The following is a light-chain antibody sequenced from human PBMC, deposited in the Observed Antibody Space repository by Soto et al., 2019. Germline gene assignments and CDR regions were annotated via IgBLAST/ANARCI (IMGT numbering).Light chain of an antibody. V-gene: IGKV1-5*01. J-gene: IGKJ5*01. CDR3: QQYDEYPYT. CDR1: QSISSY. CDR2: DAS. Sequence: DIQMTQSPSSLSASVGYRLTITCRASQSISSYLNWYQQKPGKAPKVLIYDASTLESGVPSTFSGSGSGTEFSLTISSLQPDDFATYYCQQYDEYPYTFGQGTRLEIK.